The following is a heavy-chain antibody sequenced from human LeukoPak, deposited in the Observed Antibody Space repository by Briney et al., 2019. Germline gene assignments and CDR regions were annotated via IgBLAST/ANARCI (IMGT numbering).Heavy chain of an antibody. CDR1: GITFSSYL. CDR2: ISGSGGPT. CDR3: ARARRIVGVGYFDY. Sequence: GGSLRLSCEASGITFSSYLMTWVRQGPGKGLEWVADISGSGGPTNYADSVKGRFTISRDNSKNTLFLQMNSLRDGDTAIYYCARARRIVGVGYFDYWGQGTLVTVSS. D-gene: IGHD1-26*01. J-gene: IGHJ4*02. V-gene: IGHV3-23*01.